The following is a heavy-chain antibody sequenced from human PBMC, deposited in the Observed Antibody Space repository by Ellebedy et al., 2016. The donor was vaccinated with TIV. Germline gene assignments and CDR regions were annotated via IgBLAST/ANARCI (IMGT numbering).Heavy chain of an antibody. D-gene: IGHD6-6*01. J-gene: IGHJ4*02. Sequence: MPSETLSLTCTVSGGSITSYYWSWIRQPPGKGLEWIGYIYYSGSTNYNPSLKSRVTISVATSKNQFSLKLSSVTAADTAVYYCAREGPAGRGSSSDYWGQGTLVTVSS. CDR2: IYYSGST. V-gene: IGHV4-59*12. CDR3: AREGPAGRGSSSDY. CDR1: GGSITSYY.